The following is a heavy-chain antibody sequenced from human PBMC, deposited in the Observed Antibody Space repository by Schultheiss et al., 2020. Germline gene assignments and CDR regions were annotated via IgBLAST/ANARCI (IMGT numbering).Heavy chain of an antibody. CDR1: GGSISSYY. Sequence: GSLRLSCTVSGGSISSYYWSWIRQPPGKGLEWIGYIYYSGSTNYNPSLKSRITISVDTSKNQFYLNLAAMTDADTAVYYCARGSLYCSGGSCYFYGMDVWGQGTTVTVSS. V-gene: IGHV4-59*01. CDR2: IYYSGST. J-gene: IGHJ6*02. CDR3: ARGSLYCSGGSCYFYGMDV. D-gene: IGHD2-15*01.